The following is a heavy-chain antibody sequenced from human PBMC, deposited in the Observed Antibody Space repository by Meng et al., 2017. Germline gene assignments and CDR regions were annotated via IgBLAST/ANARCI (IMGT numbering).Heavy chain of an antibody. CDR1: GYTFTSYG. D-gene: IGHD4-17*01. CDR2: ISAYNGNT. CDR3: ARGGSRYYGDYNWYFDL. Sequence: QVKVGQAGGEVKKPGASVKVSCKASGYTFTSYGISWVRQAPGQGLEWMGWISAYNGNTNYAQKLQGRVTMTTDTSTSTAYMELRSLRSDDTAVYYCARGGSRYYGDYNWYFDLWGRGTLVTVSS. J-gene: IGHJ2*01. V-gene: IGHV1-18*01.